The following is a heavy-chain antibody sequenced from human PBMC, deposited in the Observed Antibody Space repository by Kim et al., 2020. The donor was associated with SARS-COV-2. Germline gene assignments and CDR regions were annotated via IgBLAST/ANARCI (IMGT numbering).Heavy chain of an antibody. CDR2: ISYDGSNK. CDR3: AKDREVLLWFGELFQALDY. Sequence: GGSLRLSCAASGFTFSSYGMHWVRQAPGKGLEWVAVISYDGSNKYYADSVKGRFTISRDNSKNTLYLQMNSLRAEDTAVYYCAKDREVLLWFGELFQALDYWGQGTLVTVSS. CDR1: GFTFSSYG. D-gene: IGHD3-10*01. V-gene: IGHV3-30*18. J-gene: IGHJ4*02.